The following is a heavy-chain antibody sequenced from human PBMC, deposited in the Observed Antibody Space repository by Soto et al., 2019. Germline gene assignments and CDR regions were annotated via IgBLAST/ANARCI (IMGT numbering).Heavy chain of an antibody. V-gene: IGHV4-31*03. CDR2: IYYSGST. CDR1: GGSISSGGYY. CDR3: ARERDRGVMRIFGVMRIRYFDY. D-gene: IGHD3-10*01. J-gene: IGHJ4*02. Sequence: SETLSLTCTVSGGSISSGGYYWSWIRQHPGKGLEWIGYIYYSGSTYYNPSLKSRVTISVDTSKNQFSLKLSSVTAADTAVYYCARERDRGVMRIFGVMRIRYFDYWGQGTLVTVSS.